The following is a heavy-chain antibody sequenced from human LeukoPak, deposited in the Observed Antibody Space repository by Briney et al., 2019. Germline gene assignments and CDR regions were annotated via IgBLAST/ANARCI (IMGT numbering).Heavy chain of an antibody. CDR2: MNPNSGNT. CDR1: GYTFTSYD. V-gene: IGHV1-8*01. CDR3: ARTQPNYDFWSGYPKPYYFDY. Sequence: GASVKVSCKASGYTFTSYDINWVRQATGQGLEWMGWMNPNSGNTGYAQKFQGRVTMTTDTSTSTAYMELRSLRSDDTAVYYCARTQPNYDFWSGYPKPYYFDYWGQGTLVTVSS. D-gene: IGHD3-3*01. J-gene: IGHJ4*02.